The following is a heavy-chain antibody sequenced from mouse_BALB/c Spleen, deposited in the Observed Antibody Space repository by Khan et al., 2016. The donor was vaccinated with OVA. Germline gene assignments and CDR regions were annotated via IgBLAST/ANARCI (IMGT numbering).Heavy chain of an antibody. D-gene: IGHD2-1*01. CDR2: IFPGTGTT. V-gene: IGHV1S132*01. Sequence: QVQLKQSEAELVKPGASVKLSCKTSGYTFTNYWIQWIKQRPGQGLEWIGEIFPGTGTTYYNENFKGKATLTIDTSSTTAYIQLSSLTSEDSAVYFCARGYFGNYEFAYWGQGTLVTVSA. CDR1: GYTFTNYW. J-gene: IGHJ3*01. CDR3: ARGYFGNYEFAY.